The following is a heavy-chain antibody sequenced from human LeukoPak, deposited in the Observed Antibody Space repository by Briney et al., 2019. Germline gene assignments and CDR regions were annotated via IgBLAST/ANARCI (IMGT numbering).Heavy chain of an antibody. V-gene: IGHV3-33*01. CDR1: GFTFSSYG. CDR3: ARSPPQLVLFDY. Sequence: PGGSPRLSCAASGFTFSSYGMHWVRQAPGKGLEWVAVIWYDGSNKYYADSVKGRFTISRDNSKNTLYLQMNSLRAEDTAVYYCARSPPQLVLFDYWGQGTLVTVSS. CDR2: IWYDGSNK. J-gene: IGHJ4*02. D-gene: IGHD6-13*01.